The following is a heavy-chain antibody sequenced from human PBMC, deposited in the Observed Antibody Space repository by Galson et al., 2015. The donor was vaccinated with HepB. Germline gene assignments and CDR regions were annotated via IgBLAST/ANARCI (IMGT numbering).Heavy chain of an antibody. Sequence: LSLTCTVSGGSISSSSYYWGWIRQPPGKGLEWIGSIYYSGSTYYNPSLKSRVTISVDTSKNQFSLKLSSVTAADTAVYYCASSLDYYDSSVKWAGVLDYWGQGTLVTVSS. J-gene: IGHJ4*02. CDR2: IYYSGST. D-gene: IGHD3-22*01. CDR3: ASSLDYYDSSVKWAGVLDY. CDR1: GGSISSSSYY. V-gene: IGHV4-39*01.